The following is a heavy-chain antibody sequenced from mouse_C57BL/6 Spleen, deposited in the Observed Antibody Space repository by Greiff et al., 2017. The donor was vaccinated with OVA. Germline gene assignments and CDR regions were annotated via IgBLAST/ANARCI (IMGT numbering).Heavy chain of an antibody. D-gene: IGHD4-1*01. J-gene: IGHJ2*01. CDR2: ISSGSSTI. CDR1: GFTFSDYG. V-gene: IGHV5-17*01. Sequence: EVKLMESGGGLVKPGGSLKLSCAASGFTFSDYGMHWVRQAPEKGLEWVAYISSGSSTIYYADTVKGRFTISRDNAKNTLFLQMTSLRSEDTAMYYCARWESPYYFDYWGQGTTLTVSS. CDR3: ARWESPYYFDY.